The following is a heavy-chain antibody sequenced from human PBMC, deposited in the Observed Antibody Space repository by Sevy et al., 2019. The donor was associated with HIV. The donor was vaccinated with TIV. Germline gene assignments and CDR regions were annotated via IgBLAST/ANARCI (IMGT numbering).Heavy chain of an antibody. D-gene: IGHD1-7*01. J-gene: IGHJ6*02. V-gene: IGHV3-21*04. CDR2: ISSSSYI. Sequence: GGSLRLSCAASGFTFSSYSMNWVRQAPGKGLEWVSSISSSSYIYYADSVKGGFTISRDNAKNSLYLQMNSLRAEDTAVYYCARDRSGTTGAYYYYGMDVWGQGTAVTVSS. CDR1: GFTFSSYS. CDR3: ARDRSGTTGAYYYYGMDV.